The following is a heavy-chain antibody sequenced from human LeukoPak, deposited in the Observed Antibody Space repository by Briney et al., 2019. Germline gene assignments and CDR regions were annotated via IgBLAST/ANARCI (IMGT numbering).Heavy chain of an antibody. CDR3: ATSTYGSGIYYFDY. J-gene: IGHJ4*02. CDR2: FDPEDGET. V-gene: IGHV1-24*01. Sequence: ASVKVSCKVSGYTLTELSMHWVRQAPGKGLEWMGGFDPEDGETIYAQKFQGRVTMTEDTSTDTAYMELSRLRSEDTAVYYCATSTYGSGIYYFDYWGQGTLVTVSS. CDR1: GYTLTELS. D-gene: IGHD3-10*01.